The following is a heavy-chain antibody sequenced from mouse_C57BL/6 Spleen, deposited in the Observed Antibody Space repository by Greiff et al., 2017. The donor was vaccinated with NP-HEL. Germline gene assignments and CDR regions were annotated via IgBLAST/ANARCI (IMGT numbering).Heavy chain of an antibody. Sequence: QVQLKESGAELARPGASVKLSCKASGYTFTSYGISWVKQRTGQGLEWIGEIYPRSGNTYYNEKFKGKATLTADKSSSTAYMELRSLTSEDSAVYFCARSGFVITTVVEPFAYWGQGTLVTVSA. CDR2: IYPRSGNT. J-gene: IGHJ3*01. V-gene: IGHV1-81*01. CDR3: ARSGFVITTVVEPFAY. D-gene: IGHD1-1*01. CDR1: GYTFTSYG.